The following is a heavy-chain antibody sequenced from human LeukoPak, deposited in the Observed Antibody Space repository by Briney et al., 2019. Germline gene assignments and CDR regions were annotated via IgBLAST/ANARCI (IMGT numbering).Heavy chain of an antibody. J-gene: IGHJ4*02. D-gene: IGHD5-18*01. V-gene: IGHV3-30*02. Sequence: PGGSLRLSCAASGFTFSSYGMHWVRQAPGKGLEWVAFIRYDGSNKYYADSVKGRFTISRDNSKNTLYLQMNSLRAEDTAVYYCAKDRYQGEAAMVFDYWGQGTLVTVSS. CDR3: AKDRYQGEAAMVFDY. CDR2: IRYDGSNK. CDR1: GFTFSSYG.